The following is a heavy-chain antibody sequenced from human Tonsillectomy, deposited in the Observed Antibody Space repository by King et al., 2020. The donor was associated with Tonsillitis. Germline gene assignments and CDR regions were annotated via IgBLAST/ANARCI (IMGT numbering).Heavy chain of an antibody. D-gene: IGHD1-1*01. Sequence: QLQESGPGLVKPSETLSLTCTVSGGSISSYYWSWIRQPPGKGLEWIGYIYYSGSTNYNPSLKSRVTITVDTSKNQFSLNLSSVTAADTAVYYCAREDNYYFDYWGQGTLVTVSS. CDR1: GGSISSYY. V-gene: IGHV4-59*01. CDR2: IYYSGST. CDR3: AREDNYYFDY. J-gene: IGHJ4*02.